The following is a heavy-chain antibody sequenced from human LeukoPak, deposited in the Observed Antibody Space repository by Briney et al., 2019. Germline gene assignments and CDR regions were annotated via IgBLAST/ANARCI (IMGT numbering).Heavy chain of an antibody. CDR1: GYTFTNYG. J-gene: IGHJ4*02. CDR2: ISGHNDNA. D-gene: IGHD1-1*01. CDR3: ARDGNDVMDY. V-gene: IGHV1-18*01. Sequence: ASVKVSCKASGYTFTNYGISCVRQAPGQGLEWVGWISGHNDNAHYAQKLQGRVTMTRETSTSTVYMELRSLSSDDTAIYYCARDGNDVMDYWGQGTPVTVSS.